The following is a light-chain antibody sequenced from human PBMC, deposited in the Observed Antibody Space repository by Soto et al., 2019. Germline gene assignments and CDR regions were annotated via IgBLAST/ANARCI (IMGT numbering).Light chain of an antibody. CDR1: QSVDSN. CDR2: GAS. J-gene: IGKJ2*01. CDR3: QQYGGSPLYT. Sequence: EIVMTQSPATLSVSPGERATLSCRASQSVDSNLAWYQQKPGQAPRLLIFGASTRATGIPARFSGSGSGTDFTLTISSLQSEDFGVYFCQQYGGSPLYTFGQGTKVEIK. V-gene: IGKV3D-15*01.